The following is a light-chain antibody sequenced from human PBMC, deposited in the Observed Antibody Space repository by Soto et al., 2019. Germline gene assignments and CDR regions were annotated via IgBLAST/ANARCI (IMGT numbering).Light chain of an antibody. J-gene: IGLJ2*01. CDR3: AAWDDSLNVVL. Sequence: QSVLTQPPSASGTPGQRVTISCSGSSSNIGSNTVNWYQQLPEMAPKLLIHSSNQRPSGVPDRFSGSKSGTSASLAISGLQSEDEADYYCAAWDDSLNVVLFGGGTKLTVL. CDR2: SSN. CDR1: SSNIGSNT. V-gene: IGLV1-44*01.